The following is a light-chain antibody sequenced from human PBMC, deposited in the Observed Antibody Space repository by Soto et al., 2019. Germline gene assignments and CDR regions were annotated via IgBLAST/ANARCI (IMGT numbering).Light chain of an antibody. V-gene: IGKV1-12*01. J-gene: IGKJ1*01. CDR1: QDIFNY. CDR2: AAS. CDR3: QQRIIFPWT. Sequence: NITCRASQDIFNYLAWYQQKPGKAPKLLIYAASSLQNGVPSRFSGSGSGTHFTLTICSLHPEDFASYYCQQRIIFPWTFAQGTKVDIK.